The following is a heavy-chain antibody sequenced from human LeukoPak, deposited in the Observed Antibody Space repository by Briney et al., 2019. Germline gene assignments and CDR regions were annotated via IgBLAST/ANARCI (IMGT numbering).Heavy chain of an antibody. CDR2: IYYSGST. D-gene: IGHD4-17*01. Sequence: SETLSLTCTVAGGSISSYYWSWIRQPPGKGLEWIGYIYYSGSTNYNPSLKSRVTISVDTSKNQFSLKLSSVTAADTAVYYCASTSKGHPYGDSNWFDPWGQGTLVTVSS. CDR3: ASTSKGHPYGDSNWFDP. CDR1: GGSISSYY. J-gene: IGHJ5*02. V-gene: IGHV4-59*01.